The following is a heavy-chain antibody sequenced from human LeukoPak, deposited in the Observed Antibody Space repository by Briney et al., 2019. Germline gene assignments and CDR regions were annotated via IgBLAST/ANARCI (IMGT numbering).Heavy chain of an antibody. V-gene: IGHV1-18*01. CDR3: ARDKGWVSSSSSIDY. J-gene: IGHJ4*02. CDR1: GYTFTNYG. D-gene: IGHD6-6*01. Sequence: GASVKVSCKASGYTFTNYGFSWVRQAPGQGLEWMGWISAYNGNTNYAQKLQSRVTMTTDTSTSTAYMELRSLRSDDTALYYCARDKGWVSSSSSIDYWGQGTLVTVSS. CDR2: ISAYNGNT.